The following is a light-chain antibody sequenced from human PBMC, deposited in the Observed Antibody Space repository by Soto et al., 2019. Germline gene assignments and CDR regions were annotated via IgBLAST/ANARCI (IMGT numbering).Light chain of an antibody. CDR2: DAS. V-gene: IGKV3-11*01. CDR3: QQRSNWPPT. CDR1: QSVRSY. J-gene: IGKJ2*01. Sequence: EIVLTQSPATLSLSPGERATISCRASQSVRSYLAWYQQKHGQAPRLLIYDASNRATGIPARFSGGWSGTDFTLTISSLEPEDFAVYYCQQRSNWPPTFGQGTKLEIK.